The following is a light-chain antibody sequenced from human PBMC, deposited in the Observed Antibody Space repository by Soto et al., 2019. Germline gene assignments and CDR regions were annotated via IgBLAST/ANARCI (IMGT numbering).Light chain of an antibody. CDR1: SSDVGGYNS. J-gene: IGLJ2*01. CDR2: EVT. Sequence: QSALTQPASVSGSPGQSITISCTGTSSDVGGYNSVSWYQQHPGKAPKLIVYEVTNRPSGVSNRFSGSKSGNTASLTISGLQAEDEADYYCSSSTSSRTRVFGGGTKLTVL. V-gene: IGLV2-14*01. CDR3: SSSTSSRTRV.